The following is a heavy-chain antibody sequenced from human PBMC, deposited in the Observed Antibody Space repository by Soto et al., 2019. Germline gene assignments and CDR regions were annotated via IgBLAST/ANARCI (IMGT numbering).Heavy chain of an antibody. J-gene: IGHJ6*02. CDR1: GYIFINYW. CDR2: IYPGDSDT. V-gene: IGHV5-51*01. CDR3: ARGEGEYNSKQSYYYGVDV. D-gene: IGHD6-13*01. Sequence: PGESLKISCKGSGYIFINYWIAWVRQMPGKGLEWMGIIYPGDSDTRYSPSFQGQVTISADRSISTAYLQWSSLKASDTAMYYCARGEGEYNSKQSYYYGVDVWGQGTTVTVSS.